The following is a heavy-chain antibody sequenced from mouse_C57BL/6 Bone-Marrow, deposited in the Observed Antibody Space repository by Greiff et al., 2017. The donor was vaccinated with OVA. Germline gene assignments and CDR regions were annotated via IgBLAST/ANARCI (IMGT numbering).Heavy chain of an antibody. V-gene: IGHV1-63*01. D-gene: IGHD4-1*01. Sequence: VQLQQSGAELVRPGTSVKMSCKASGYTFTNYWIGWAKQRPGHGLEWIGDIYPGGGYTNYNEKFKGKATMTADKSSSTAYMQFSSLTSEDAASYYGARRRGGTFAYWGQGTLVTVSA. CDR1: GYTFTNYW. CDR2: IYPGGGYT. J-gene: IGHJ3*01. CDR3: ARRRGGTFAY.